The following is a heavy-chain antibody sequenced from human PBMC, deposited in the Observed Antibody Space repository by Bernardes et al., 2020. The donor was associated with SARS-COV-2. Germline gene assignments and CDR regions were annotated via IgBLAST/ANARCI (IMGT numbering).Heavy chain of an antibody. J-gene: IGHJ4*02. Sequence: ASVKVSCKASGYTFETHGLNWVRQAPGQGLEWMGWISTFNGNTNYGRKWQGRVTLTIDKSTTTAYLDLRSLRADDTAIYYCARDLGIHCSKGGCFPLDHWGQGTQVIVSP. V-gene: IGHV1-18*01. D-gene: IGHD2-2*01. CDR3: ARDLGIHCSKGGCFPLDH. CDR1: GYTFETHG. CDR2: ISTFNGNT.